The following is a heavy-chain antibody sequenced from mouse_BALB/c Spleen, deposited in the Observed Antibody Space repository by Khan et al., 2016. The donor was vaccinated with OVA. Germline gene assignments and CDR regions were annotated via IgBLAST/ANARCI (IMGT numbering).Heavy chain of an antibody. Sequence: QVQLQQSGPELKKPGETVKISCKASGYTFTDYSMHWVKQAPGKGLKWMGWINTETGEPTYADDFKGRFVFSLETSASTAYLQINNLKNEDTATYVCAGRRHWYFDVWGAGTTVTVSS. CDR2: INTETGEP. CDR1: GYTFTDYS. CDR3: AGRRHWYFDV. V-gene: IGHV9-2-1*01. J-gene: IGHJ1*01.